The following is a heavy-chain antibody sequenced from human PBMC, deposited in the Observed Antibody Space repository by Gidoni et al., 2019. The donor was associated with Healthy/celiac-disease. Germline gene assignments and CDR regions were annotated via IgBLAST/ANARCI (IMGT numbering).Heavy chain of an antibody. CDR1: GFTFSSYA. CDR2: ISYDGSNK. V-gene: IGHV3-30-3*01. J-gene: IGHJ4*02. CDR3: ARDLCGGSCYCDY. Sequence: QVQLVESGGGVVQPGRSLRLSCAASGFTFSSYAMHWVRQAPGKGLEWVAVISYDGSNKYYADSVKGRFTISRDNSKNTLYLQMNSLRAEDTAVYYCARDLCGGSCYCDYWGQGTLVTVSS. D-gene: IGHD2-15*01.